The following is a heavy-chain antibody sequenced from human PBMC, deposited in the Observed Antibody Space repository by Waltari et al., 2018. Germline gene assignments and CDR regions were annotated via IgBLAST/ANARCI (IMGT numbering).Heavy chain of an antibody. CDR2: MYFSGNK. J-gene: IGHJ3*02. Sequence: VQLQESGPGLVKPSETLSLRCNVSGDSIRSHFWSWIRQAPGKGLEWIGHMYFSGNKDYNPSLKSRVAISIDTSKNHFSLNLRSVTAADTAIYYCARLPRGSVIIGAFDIWGQGTQVTVSS. CDR1: GDSIRSHF. CDR3: ARLPRGSVIIGAFDI. V-gene: IGHV4-59*11. D-gene: IGHD3-22*01.